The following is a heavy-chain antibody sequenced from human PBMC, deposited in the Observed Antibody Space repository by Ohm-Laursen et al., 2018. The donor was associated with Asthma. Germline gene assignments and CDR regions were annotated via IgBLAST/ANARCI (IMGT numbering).Heavy chain of an antibody. CDR3: ARFSSSWYWFDP. CDR2: IYYSGST. V-gene: IGHV4-4*03. CDR1: GGSISSSNW. J-gene: IGHJ5*02. Sequence: PGTLSLTCAVSGGSISSSNWWSWVRQPPGKGLEWIGYIYYSGSTYYNPSLKSRVTISVDTSKNQFSLKLSSVTAADTAVYYCARFSSSWYWFDPWGQGTLVTVSS. D-gene: IGHD6-13*01.